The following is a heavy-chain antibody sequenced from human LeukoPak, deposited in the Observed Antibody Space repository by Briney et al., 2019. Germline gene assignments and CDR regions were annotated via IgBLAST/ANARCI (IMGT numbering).Heavy chain of an antibody. CDR2: MNPNSGNT. D-gene: IGHD3-9*01. J-gene: IGHJ3*02. CDR3: ARAAKALRYFDWLYAFDI. V-gene: IGHV1-8*01. Sequence: GASVKVSCKASGYTFTSYDINWVRQATGQGLEWMGWMNPNSGNTGYAQKFQGRVTMTRNTSISTAYMELSSLRSEDTAVHYCARAAKALRYFDWLYAFDIWGQGTMVTVSS. CDR1: GYTFTSYD.